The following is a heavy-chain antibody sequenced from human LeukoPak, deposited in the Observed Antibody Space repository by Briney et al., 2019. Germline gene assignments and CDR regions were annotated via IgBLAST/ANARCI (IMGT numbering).Heavy chain of an antibody. D-gene: IGHD3-22*01. J-gene: IGHJ4*02. CDR3: ARVHDSSGYYYDEGYYFDY. V-gene: IGHV4-31*03. CDR2: IYYSGST. CDR1: GGSISSGGYS. Sequence: KSSETLSLTCTVSGGSISSGGYSWSWIRQHPGKGLEWIGYIYYSGSTYYNPSLKSRVTISVDTSKNQFSLKLSSVTAADTAVYYCARVHDSSGYYYDEGYYFDYWGQGTLVTVSS.